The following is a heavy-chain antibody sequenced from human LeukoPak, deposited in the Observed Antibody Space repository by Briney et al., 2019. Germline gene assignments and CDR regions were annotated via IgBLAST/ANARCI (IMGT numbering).Heavy chain of an antibody. CDR3: ARERGYSGYDLVDAFDI. Sequence: GGSLRLSCAASGFTFSSYGMHWVRQAPGKGLEWVGVIWFDGTNRHYADSVKGRFTISRDNSKNTLYLQMNSLRAEDTAVYYCARERGYSGYDLVDAFDIWGQGTMVTVSS. CDR1: GFTFSSYG. J-gene: IGHJ3*02. CDR2: IWFDGTNR. V-gene: IGHV3-33*01. D-gene: IGHD5-12*01.